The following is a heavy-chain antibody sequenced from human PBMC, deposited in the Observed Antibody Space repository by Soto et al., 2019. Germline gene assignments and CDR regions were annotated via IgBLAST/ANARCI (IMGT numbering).Heavy chain of an antibody. CDR1: GLPHSSFA. CDR3: AKDAVYNDGLWLMDH. V-gene: IGHV3-23*05. CDR2: IYGSGRGI. Sequence: EVQLLESGGGLVQPGGSLRLSCTASGLPHSSFAMMWVRQAPGKWLECVSGIYGSGRGIEYADSVKGRFTISRDNSKNTVYLQMTDLRADDTAVYYCAKDAVYNDGLWLMDHWGQGTQVTVSS. D-gene: IGHD2-21*01. J-gene: IGHJ4*02.